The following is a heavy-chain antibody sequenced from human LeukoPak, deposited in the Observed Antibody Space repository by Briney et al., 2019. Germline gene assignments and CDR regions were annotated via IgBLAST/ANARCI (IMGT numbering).Heavy chain of an antibody. V-gene: IGHV1-2*02. Sequence: ASVKVSCKASGYTFTGYYMHWVRQAPGQGLEWMGWINPNSGGTNYAQKFQGRVTMTRDTSISTAYMELSRLRSDDTAVYYCAREDDILTGYCYFDYWGQGTLVTVSS. D-gene: IGHD3-9*01. CDR1: GYTFTGYY. CDR3: AREDDILTGYCYFDY. CDR2: INPNSGGT. J-gene: IGHJ4*02.